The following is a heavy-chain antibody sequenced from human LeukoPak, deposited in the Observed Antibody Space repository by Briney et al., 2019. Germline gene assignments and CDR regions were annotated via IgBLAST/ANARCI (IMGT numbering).Heavy chain of an antibody. CDR3: ARYARGELDY. CDR1: GGSISSYY. J-gene: IGHJ4*02. Sequence: SETLSLTCTVSGGSISSYYWSWIRQPPGKGLEWIGYIYYSGSTNYNPSLKSRVTISVDTSKNQFSLKLKSVTAADTAVYYCARYARGELDYWGQGTLVTVSS. CDR2: IYYSGST. D-gene: IGHD3-3*01. V-gene: IGHV4-59*01.